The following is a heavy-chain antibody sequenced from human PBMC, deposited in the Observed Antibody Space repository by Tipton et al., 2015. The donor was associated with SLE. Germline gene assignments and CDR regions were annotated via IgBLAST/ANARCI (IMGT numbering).Heavy chain of an antibody. Sequence: TLSLTCSVSGGSISSYYWGWIRQPPGKGLECIGYIYHSGTTKYNPSLKSRVTISIDKSKNQFSLKLNSVTAADTAIYYCTRGSSSQAGYYYYMDVWGKGTTVTVSS. CDR3: TRGSSSQAGYYYYMDV. D-gene: IGHD6-13*01. V-gene: IGHV4-59*01. CDR2: IYHSGTT. CDR1: GGSISSYY. J-gene: IGHJ6*03.